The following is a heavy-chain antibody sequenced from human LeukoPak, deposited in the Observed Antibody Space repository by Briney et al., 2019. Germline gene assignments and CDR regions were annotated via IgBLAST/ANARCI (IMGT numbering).Heavy chain of an antibody. CDR1: GFTFSSYG. D-gene: IGHD4-23*01. Sequence: GGSLRLSCAASGFTFSSYGMHWVRQAPGKGLEWLAFVSYDGSKKYYSDSVKGRFTISRDNARNSLDLQMNSLRAEDTAVYYCARVFNTVGFDYWGQGILVTVSS. CDR3: ARVFNTVGFDY. J-gene: IGHJ4*02. V-gene: IGHV3-30*03. CDR2: VSYDGSKK.